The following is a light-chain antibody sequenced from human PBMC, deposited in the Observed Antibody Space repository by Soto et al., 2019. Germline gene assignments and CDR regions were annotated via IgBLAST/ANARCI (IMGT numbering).Light chain of an antibody. J-gene: IGKJ4*01. CDR2: SAS. CDR1: QGINKW. CDR3: QQANTFALT. V-gene: IGKV1-12*01. Sequence: DIQMTQSPSSVSASVGDRVTITCRASQGINKWLAWYQQKPGTAPKLLIYSASSLQSGVPSRFSGSGSGTDFTLPISSLQPADFASYYCQQANTFALTFGGGTKVEI.